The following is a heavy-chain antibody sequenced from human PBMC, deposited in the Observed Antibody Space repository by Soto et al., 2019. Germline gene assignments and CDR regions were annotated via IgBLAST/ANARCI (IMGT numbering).Heavy chain of an antibody. CDR1: GFTFSSYG. Sequence: GGSLRLSCAASGFTFSSYGMHWVRQAPGKGLEWVAVISYDGSNKYYADSVKGRFAISRDNSKNTLYLQMNSLRAEDTAVYYCAKDYCSSTSCRLGTNTTLYYYYYYMDVWGKGTTVTVSS. V-gene: IGHV3-30*18. D-gene: IGHD2-2*01. CDR2: ISYDGSNK. CDR3: AKDYCSSTSCRLGTNTTLYYYYYYMDV. J-gene: IGHJ6*03.